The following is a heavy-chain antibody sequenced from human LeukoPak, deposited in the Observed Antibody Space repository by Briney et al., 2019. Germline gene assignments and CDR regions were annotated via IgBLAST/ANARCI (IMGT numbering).Heavy chain of an antibody. J-gene: IGHJ5*02. CDR2: ISGSGGST. V-gene: IGHV3-23*01. CDR1: GFTFSSYA. Sequence: PGGSLRLSCAASGFTFSSYAMSWVRQAPGKGLEWVSAISGSGGSTYYADSVKGRFTISRDNSKNTLYLQMNSLRAEDTAVYYRAKDPPMGIGSSWYANWFDPWGQGTLVTVSS. CDR3: AKDPPMGIGSSWYANWFDP. D-gene: IGHD6-13*01.